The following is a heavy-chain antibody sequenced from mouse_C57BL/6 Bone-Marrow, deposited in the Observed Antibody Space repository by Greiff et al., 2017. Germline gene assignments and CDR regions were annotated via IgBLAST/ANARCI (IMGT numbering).Heavy chain of an antibody. V-gene: IGHV14-4*01. CDR1: GFNIKDAY. Sequence: VQLQQSGAELVRPGASVKLSCTASGFNIKDAYMHWVKQRPEQGLEWIGWIDPENGDTEYASKFQGKATITADTSSTTAYLQHSSLTSADTAAYYCTTTVVPRDYFDYWGQGTTLTVSS. D-gene: IGHD1-1*01. CDR3: TTTVVPRDYFDY. CDR2: IDPENGDT. J-gene: IGHJ2*01.